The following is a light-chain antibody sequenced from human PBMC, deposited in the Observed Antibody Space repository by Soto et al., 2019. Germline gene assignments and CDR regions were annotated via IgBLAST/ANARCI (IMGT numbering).Light chain of an antibody. V-gene: IGKV3D-20*01. CDR1: QSVSSNY. J-gene: IGKJ5*01. CDR3: QHYGRSPIT. Sequence: DIVLTQSPATLSLSAGDRATLSCGASQSVSSNYLAWYQQRTGLAPRLLIYDASSRATGILDRLSGSGSATDLTLTISRLEPEDFALYYCQHYGRSPITFGQGTRLEIK. CDR2: DAS.